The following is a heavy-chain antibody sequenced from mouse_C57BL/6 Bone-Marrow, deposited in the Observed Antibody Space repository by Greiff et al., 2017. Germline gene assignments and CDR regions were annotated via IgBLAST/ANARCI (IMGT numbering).Heavy chain of an antibody. J-gene: IGHJ3*01. CDR1: GYAFSSYW. Sequence: QVQLQQSGAELVKPGASVKISCKASGYAFSSYWMNWVKQRPGKGLAWIGQIYPGDGDTNYNGKFKGKATMTADKSSSTAYMQLSSLTSEDSAVYVSARSDYDVGFAYWGQVTLVTVSA. V-gene: IGHV1-80*01. CDR3: ARSDYDVGFAY. CDR2: IYPGDGDT. D-gene: IGHD2-4*01.